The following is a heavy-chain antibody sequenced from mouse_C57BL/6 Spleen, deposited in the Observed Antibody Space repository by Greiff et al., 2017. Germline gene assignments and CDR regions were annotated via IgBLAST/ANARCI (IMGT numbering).Heavy chain of an antibody. Sequence: QVQLQQSGPELVKPGASVKISCKASGYAFSSSWMNWVKQRPGKGLEWIGRIYPGDGDTNYNGKFKGKATLTADKSSSTAYMQLSSLTSEDSAVYFCARELTYCDYWGQGTTLTVSS. CDR2: IYPGDGDT. D-gene: IGHD1-3*01. CDR1: GYAFSSSW. CDR3: ARELTYCDY. J-gene: IGHJ2*01. V-gene: IGHV1-82*01.